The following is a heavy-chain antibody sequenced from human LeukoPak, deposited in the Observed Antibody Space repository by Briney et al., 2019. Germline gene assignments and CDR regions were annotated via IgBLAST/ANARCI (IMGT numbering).Heavy chain of an antibody. Sequence: PGGSLRLSCAASGFTFSSYGMHCVRQAPGKGLEWVAFIRYDGSNKYYADSVKGRFTISRDNSKNTLYLQMNSLRAEDTAVYYCAKDRREYSSGWYLDYWGQGTLVTVSS. V-gene: IGHV3-30*02. J-gene: IGHJ4*02. CDR2: IRYDGSNK. CDR3: AKDRREYSSGWYLDY. CDR1: GFTFSSYG. D-gene: IGHD6-19*01.